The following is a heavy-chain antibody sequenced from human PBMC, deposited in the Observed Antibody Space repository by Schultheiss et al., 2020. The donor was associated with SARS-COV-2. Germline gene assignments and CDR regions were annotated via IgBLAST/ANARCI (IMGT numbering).Heavy chain of an antibody. J-gene: IGHJ5*02. Sequence: GGSLRLSCAASGFTFSNAWMSWVRQAPGKGLEWVSVIYSGGSTYYADSVKGRFTISRDNAKNSLYLQMNSLRAEDTAVYYCARSYRYCSSTSCSGWFDPWGQGTLVTVSS. D-gene: IGHD2-2*01. CDR1: GFTFSNAW. V-gene: IGHV3-66*01. CDR3: ARSYRYCSSTSCSGWFDP. CDR2: IYSGGST.